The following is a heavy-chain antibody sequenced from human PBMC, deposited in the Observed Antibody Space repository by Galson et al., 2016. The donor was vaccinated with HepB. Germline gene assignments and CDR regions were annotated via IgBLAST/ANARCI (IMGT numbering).Heavy chain of an antibody. D-gene: IGHD2-2*01. CDR2: IFXGDSDT. CDR1: XXRFXXXW. Sequence: SGAXVKQPGXXXKIXXXGSXXRFXXXWIAXXRQMPGKGLEXMGIIFXGDSDTIYSPXXQGQVTFSSDKSICTVYLHWTSLKASDTAMYYCXRGGXCSSLNCAFDYWGQGXXVTXFS. CDR3: XRGGXCSSLNCAFDY. J-gene: IGHJ4*02. V-gene: IGHV5-51*03.